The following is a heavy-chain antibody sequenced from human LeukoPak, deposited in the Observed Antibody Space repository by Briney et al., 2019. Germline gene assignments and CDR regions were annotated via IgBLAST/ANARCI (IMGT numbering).Heavy chain of an antibody. CDR1: GGSITPYY. Sequence: SETLSLTCAVSGGSITPYYWSWVRQPPGKGLEWIGYIHYSGSTKYNPSLPSRGTISVDTSNNQFSLKLSSATAADTAVYYCARYYYASGTKAFDIWGQGTMVTVSS. J-gene: IGHJ3*02. D-gene: IGHD3-10*01. CDR2: IHYSGST. V-gene: IGHV4-59*01. CDR3: ARYYYASGTKAFDI.